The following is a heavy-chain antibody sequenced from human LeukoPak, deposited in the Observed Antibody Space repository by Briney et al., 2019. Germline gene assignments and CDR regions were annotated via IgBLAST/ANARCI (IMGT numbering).Heavy chain of an antibody. CDR2: ISGSGGST. D-gene: IGHD3-10*01. CDR3: AKYKSYGSGSLSDY. V-gene: IGHV3-23*01. Sequence: GGSLRLSCAASGFTFSSYGMSWVRQAPGKGLEWVSAISGSGGSTYYADSVKGRFTTSRDNSKNTLYLQMNSLRAEDTAVYYCAKYKSYGSGSLSDYWGQGTLVTVSS. CDR1: GFTFSSYG. J-gene: IGHJ4*02.